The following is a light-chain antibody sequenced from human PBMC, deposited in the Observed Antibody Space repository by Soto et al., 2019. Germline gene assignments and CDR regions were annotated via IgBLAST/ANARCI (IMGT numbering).Light chain of an antibody. CDR1: NSNIGSNT. J-gene: IGLJ2*01. Sequence: QSVPTQPPSASGTPGQRVTISCSGSNSNIGSNTANWYQQLPGTAPKLLIYSNDQRPSGVPDRFSGSKSGTSASLAISGLQSEDEADYYCAAWDDSLNGLVVFGGGTKLTVL. CDR2: SND. CDR3: AAWDDSLNGLVV. V-gene: IGLV1-44*01.